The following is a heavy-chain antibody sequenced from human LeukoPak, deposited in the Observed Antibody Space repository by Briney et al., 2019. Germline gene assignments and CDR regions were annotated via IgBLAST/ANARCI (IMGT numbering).Heavy chain of an antibody. CDR2: IYYSGST. J-gene: IGHJ2*01. V-gene: IGHV4-59*01. CDR1: GGSISSYY. Sequence: PSETLSLTCTVSGGSISSYYWSWIRQPPGKGLEWIGYIYYSGSTNYNPSLKSRVTISVDTSKNQFSLKLSSVTAADTAVYYCARAAHYGGNSDSLRYWYFDLWGRGTLVTVSS. CDR3: ARAAHYGGNSDSLRYWYFDL. D-gene: IGHD4-23*01.